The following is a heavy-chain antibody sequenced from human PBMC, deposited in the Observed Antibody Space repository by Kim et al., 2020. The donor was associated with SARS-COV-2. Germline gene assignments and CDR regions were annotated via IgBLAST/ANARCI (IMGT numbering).Heavy chain of an antibody. Sequence: KYYVDSVKGRFTISRPNARNSLFLEMNSLRAEDSAVYYCATIASTVTDFDYWGQGTLVTVSS. CDR2: K. CDR3: ATIASTVTDFDY. J-gene: IGHJ4*02. V-gene: IGHV3-7*01. D-gene: IGHD4-17*01.